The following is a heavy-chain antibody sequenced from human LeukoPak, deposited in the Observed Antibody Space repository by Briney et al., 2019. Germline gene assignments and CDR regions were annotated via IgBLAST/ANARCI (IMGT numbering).Heavy chain of an antibody. CDR2: LHHSGIT. CDR1: GYSITTFYW. CDR3: ARVGGNDSTGHCSVDY. Sequence: SETLSLTCAVSGYSITTFYWWGWIRQTPGRGLEWVGSLHHSGITSYNPSLKSRVTISVDTSKNQFSLRLSSVTAADTAVYYCARVGGNDSTGHCSVDYWGQGTLVTVSS. D-gene: IGHD3-22*01. V-gene: IGHV4-38-2*01. J-gene: IGHJ4*02.